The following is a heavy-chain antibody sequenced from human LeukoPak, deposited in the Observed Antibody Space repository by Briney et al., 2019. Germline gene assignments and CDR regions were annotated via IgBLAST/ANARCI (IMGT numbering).Heavy chain of an antibody. CDR1: GDSVSSNSAA. CDR2: TYYRSKWYN. Sequence: PSQTLSLTCAISGDSVSSNSAAWNWIRQSPSRGLEWLGRTYYRSKWYNDYAVSVKSRITINPDTSKNQFSPQPNSVTPEDTAVYYCARAGIAVAAFYFDYWGQGTLVTVSS. CDR3: ARAGIAVAAFYFDY. J-gene: IGHJ4*02. V-gene: IGHV6-1*01. D-gene: IGHD6-19*01.